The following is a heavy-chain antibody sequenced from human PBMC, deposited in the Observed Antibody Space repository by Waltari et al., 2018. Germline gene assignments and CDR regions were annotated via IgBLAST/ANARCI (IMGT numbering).Heavy chain of an antibody. J-gene: IGHJ3*02. CDR2: RNPNSGNT. CDR3: AKGGASSSRYAFDI. D-gene: IGHD6-13*01. CDR1: GGTFSSYA. Sequence: QVQLVQSGAEVKKPGSSVKVSCKASGGTFSSYAISWVRQATGQGLEWMGWRNPNSGNTGYAQKFQGRVTMTRNTSISTAYMELSSLRSEDTAVYYCAKGGASSSRYAFDIWGQGTMVTVSS. V-gene: IGHV1-8*02.